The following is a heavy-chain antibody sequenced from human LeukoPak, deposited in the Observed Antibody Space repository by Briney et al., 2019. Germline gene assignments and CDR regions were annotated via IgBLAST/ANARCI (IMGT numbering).Heavy chain of an antibody. V-gene: IGHV1-69*05. CDR3: ARGQPEDIVVVPAAMEADYYYYYYMDV. CDR2: IIPIFGTA. J-gene: IGHJ6*03. D-gene: IGHD2-2*01. CDR1: GGTFSSYA. Sequence: SVKVSXKASGGTFSSYAISWLRQAPGQGLEWMGGIIPIFGTANYAQKFQGRVTITTDESTSTAYMELSSLRSEDTAVYYCARGQPEDIVVVPAAMEADYYYYYYMDVWGKGTTVTVSS.